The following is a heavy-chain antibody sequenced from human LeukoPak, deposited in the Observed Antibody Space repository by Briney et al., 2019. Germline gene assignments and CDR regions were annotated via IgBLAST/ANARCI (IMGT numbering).Heavy chain of an antibody. Sequence: GGSLRLSCAASGFTFSTYAMSWVRQAPGKGLEWVSSTTYTGSNTYYADSVKGRFTISRDNSKNTLYLQMNSLRAEDTAVYYCARDRKWFGELVDAFDIWGQGTMVTVSS. V-gene: IGHV3-23*01. CDR1: GFTFSTYA. D-gene: IGHD3-10*01. CDR3: ARDRKWFGELVDAFDI. J-gene: IGHJ3*02. CDR2: TTYTGSNT.